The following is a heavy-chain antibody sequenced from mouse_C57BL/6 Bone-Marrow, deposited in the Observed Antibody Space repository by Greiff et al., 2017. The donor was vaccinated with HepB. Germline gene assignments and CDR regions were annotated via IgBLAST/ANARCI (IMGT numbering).Heavy chain of an antibody. CDR2: IYPGSGST. CDR1: GYTFTSYW. D-gene: IGHD2-5*01. CDR3: ARRSNPGYAMDI. Sequence: QVQLQQPGAELVKPGASVKMSCKASGYTFTSYWITWVKQRPGQGLEWIGDIYPGSGSTNYNEKFKSKATLTVDTSSSTAYMQLSSLTSEDAAVYYCARRSNPGYAMDIWDRGTSVTVSA. V-gene: IGHV1-55*01. J-gene: IGHJ4*01.